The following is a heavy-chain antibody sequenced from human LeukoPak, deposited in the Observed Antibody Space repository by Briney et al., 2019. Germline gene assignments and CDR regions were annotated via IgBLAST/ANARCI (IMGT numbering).Heavy chain of an antibody. J-gene: IGHJ4*02. CDR2: IYPGDSER. CDR1: GYTFTNYW. Sequence: GESLKISFKGSGYTFTNYWIGWVRQMPGEGLEWMGIIYPGDSERKYNPSLQGQVTISADKSISTVYLQWSSLKASDTAIYYCARIEGSTFDYWGQGTLVTVSS. CDR3: ARIEGSTFDY. V-gene: IGHV5-51*01.